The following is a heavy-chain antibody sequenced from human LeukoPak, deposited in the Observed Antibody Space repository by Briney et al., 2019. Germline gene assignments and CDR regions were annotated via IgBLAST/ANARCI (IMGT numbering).Heavy chain of an antibody. Sequence: ASVTVSCKVSGYTLTELSMHWVRQAPGKGLEWMGGFDPEDGETIYAQKFQGRVTMTEDTSTDTAYMELSSLRSEDTAVYYCATTRIAAAGTPAKYYYYMDVWGKGTTVTVSS. CDR3: ATTRIAAAGTPAKYYYYMDV. J-gene: IGHJ6*03. CDR2: FDPEDGET. CDR1: GYTLTELS. V-gene: IGHV1-24*01. D-gene: IGHD6-13*01.